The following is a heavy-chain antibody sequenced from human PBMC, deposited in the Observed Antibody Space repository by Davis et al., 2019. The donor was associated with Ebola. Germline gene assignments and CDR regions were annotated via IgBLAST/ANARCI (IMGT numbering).Heavy chain of an antibody. V-gene: IGHV3-30-3*01. CDR3: ARDPPDCTSGVCIDY. CDR1: GFTFSSYA. J-gene: IGHJ4*02. D-gene: IGHD2-8*01. CDR2: ISYDGSNK. Sequence: GESLKISCAASGFTFSSYAMHWVCQAPGKGLEWVAVISYDGSNKYYADSVKGRFTVSRDNDNNSLFLQMNSLREEDTAVYYCARDPPDCTSGVCIDYWGQGTLVTVSS.